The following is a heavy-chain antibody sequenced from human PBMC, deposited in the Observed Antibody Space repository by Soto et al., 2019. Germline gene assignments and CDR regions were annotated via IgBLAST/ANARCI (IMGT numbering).Heavy chain of an antibody. D-gene: IGHD3-22*01. CDR1: GGTFSSYA. J-gene: IGHJ6*02. V-gene: IGHV1-69*13. Sequence: ASVKVSCKASGGTFSSYAISWVRQAPGQGLEWMGGIIPIFGTANYAQKFQGRVTITADESTSTAYMELSSLRSEDTAVYYCASLYYYYSSGYYQGLGGMDVWGQGTTVTVFS. CDR3: ASLYYYYSSGYYQGLGGMDV. CDR2: IIPIFGTA.